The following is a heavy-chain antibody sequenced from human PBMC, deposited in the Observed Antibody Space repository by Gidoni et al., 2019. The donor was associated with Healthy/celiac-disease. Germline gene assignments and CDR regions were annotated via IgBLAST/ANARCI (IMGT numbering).Heavy chain of an antibody. Sequence: QLQLLESGPGLVKPSETLSLTCTVAGCSNSSSSYYWGWIRQPPGNGLEWLGGIYYSGRTYYNPSLKGRVTISVDTSKNQFSQKLSSVTAADTAVYYGARLIRTGYDSSYWGQGTLVTVSS. CDR3: ARLIRTGYDSSY. CDR1: GCSNSSSSYY. V-gene: IGHV4-39*01. J-gene: IGHJ4*02. D-gene: IGHD3-22*01. CDR2: IYYSGRT.